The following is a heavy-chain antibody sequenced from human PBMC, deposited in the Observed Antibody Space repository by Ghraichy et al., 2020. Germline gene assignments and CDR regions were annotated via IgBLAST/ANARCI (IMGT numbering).Heavy chain of an antibody. D-gene: IGHD6-19*01. CDR1: GFTFNTYW. CDR2: IKQDGSEK. V-gene: IGHV3-7*03. J-gene: IGHJ4*02. CDR3: ARGHSSGWGSFDY. Sequence: GGSLILSCAASGFTFNTYWLSWVRQAPGKGLEWVAGIKQDGSEKYYVDSVKGRFTISRDNVKNSLYLEMNSLRVEDTAVYYCARGHSSGWGSFDYWGQGALVTVTS.